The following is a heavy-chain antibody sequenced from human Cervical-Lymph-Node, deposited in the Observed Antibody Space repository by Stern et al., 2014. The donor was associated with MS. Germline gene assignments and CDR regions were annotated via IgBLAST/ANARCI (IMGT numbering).Heavy chain of an antibody. J-gene: IGHJ3*02. Sequence: VQLVEYGAGVMKPWASVKVSCIASGYTFTSYGSSWVGQAPGGGREWVGWISAYNGNTNYAQKLQGRVTMTTDTSTSTAYMELRSLRSDDTAVYYCARGLLGSENAFDIWGQGTMVTVSS. V-gene: IGHV1-18*01. D-gene: IGHD2-15*01. CDR3: ARGLLGSENAFDI. CDR1: GYTFTSYG. CDR2: ISAYNGNT.